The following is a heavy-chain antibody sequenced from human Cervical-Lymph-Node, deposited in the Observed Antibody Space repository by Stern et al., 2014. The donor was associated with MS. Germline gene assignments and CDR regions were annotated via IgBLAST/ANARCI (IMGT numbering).Heavy chain of an antibody. Sequence: VQLLESGAEVKKPGSSVKVSCKASGDTFNNFDIGWGRQAPGPGPAWLGGITPLFGTANYAQRLQDRVTFTADESTSTTYMELSRLRSEDTAIYYCARHQGGVAAFWGQGTLVTVSS. V-gene: IGHV1-69*01. CDR1: GDTFNNFD. CDR3: ARHQGGVAAF. J-gene: IGHJ4*02. D-gene: IGHD6-13*01. CDR2: ITPLFGTA.